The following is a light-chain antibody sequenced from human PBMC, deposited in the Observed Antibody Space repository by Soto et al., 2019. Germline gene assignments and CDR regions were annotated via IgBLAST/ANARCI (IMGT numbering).Light chain of an antibody. CDR1: LSVSSY. CDR3: QQRSNWPPWT. CDR2: DAS. Sequence: EIVLTQSPGTLSLSPGERSILSCRASLSVSSYLAWYQQKPGQAPRLLIYDASNRATGIPARFSGSGSGTDFTLTISSLEPEDFAVYYCQQRSNWPPWTFGQGTKVDIK. V-gene: IGKV3-11*01. J-gene: IGKJ1*01.